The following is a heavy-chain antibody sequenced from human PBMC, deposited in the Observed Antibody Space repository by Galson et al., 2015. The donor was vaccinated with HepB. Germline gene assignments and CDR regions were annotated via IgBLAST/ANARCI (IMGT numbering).Heavy chain of an antibody. J-gene: IGHJ4*02. Sequence: SLRLSCAASGFTFSSYAMSWVRQAPGKGLEWVSAISGSGGSTYYADSVKGRFTISRDNSKNTLYLQMNSLRAEDTAVYYCAKADSSGWTGPRNHYFDYWGQGTLVTVSS. CDR1: GFTFSSYA. CDR2: ISGSGGST. V-gene: IGHV3-23*01. CDR3: AKADSSGWTGPRNHYFDY. D-gene: IGHD6-19*01.